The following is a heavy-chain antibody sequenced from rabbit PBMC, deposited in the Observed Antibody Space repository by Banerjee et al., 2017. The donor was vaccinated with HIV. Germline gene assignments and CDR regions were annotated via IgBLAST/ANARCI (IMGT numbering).Heavy chain of an antibody. Sequence: QEQLVESGGGLVTLGGSLKLSCKASGIDFSSYGISWVRQAPGKGLEWIAYIYPDYGSTDYASWVNGRFTISLDNAQNTVFLQMTSLTAADTATYFCARDRSYDDYGDGTRLDLWGPGTLVTVS. CDR3: ARDRSYDDYGDGTRLDL. V-gene: IGHV1S47*01. D-gene: IGHD2-1*01. CDR2: IYPDYGST. J-gene: IGHJ3*01. CDR1: GIDFSSYG.